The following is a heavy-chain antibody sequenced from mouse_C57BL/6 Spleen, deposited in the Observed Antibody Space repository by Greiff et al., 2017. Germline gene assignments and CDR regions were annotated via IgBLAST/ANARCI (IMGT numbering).Heavy chain of an antibody. Sequence: QVQLQQSGAELVRPGTSVKVSCKASGYAFTNYLIEWVKQRPGQGLEWIGVINPGSGGTNYNEKFKGKATLTADKSSSTAYMQLSSLTSDDSAVYFCARWRFDDYDFAYWGQGTLVTVSA. J-gene: IGHJ3*01. CDR2: INPGSGGT. CDR3: ARWRFDDYDFAY. D-gene: IGHD2-4*01. CDR1: GYAFTNYL. V-gene: IGHV1-54*01.